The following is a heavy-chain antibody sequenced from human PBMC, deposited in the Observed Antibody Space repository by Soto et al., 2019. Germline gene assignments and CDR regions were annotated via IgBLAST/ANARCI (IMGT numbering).Heavy chain of an antibody. CDR2: ISSGSDTI. J-gene: IGHJ4*01. D-gene: IGHD1-26*01. CDR3: ARVSKTWEDDY. V-gene: IGHV3-48*02. CDR1: GFPLSDYG. Sequence: EVQLVESGGGLVQPGGSLRLSCSVSGFPLSDYGVNWVPQAPGKGLEWISYISSGSDTIYYAESVQGRFTISRDDAKNSLFLQMNNLRNEDTAVYYCARVSKTWEDDYWGHGTLVTVSS.